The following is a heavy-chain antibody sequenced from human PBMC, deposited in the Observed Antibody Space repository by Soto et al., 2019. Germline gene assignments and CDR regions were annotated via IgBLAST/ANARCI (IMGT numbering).Heavy chain of an antibody. CDR3: AREGIEPYQLLSAPELKDIAVAVYFDY. V-gene: IGHV3-30-3*01. D-gene: IGHD2-2*01. Sequence: GGSLRLSCAASGFTFSSYAMHWVRQAPGKGLEWVAVISYDGSNKYYADSVKGRFTISRDNSKNTLYLQMNSLRAEDTAVYYCAREGIEPYQLLSAPELKDIAVAVYFDYWGQGTLVTVSS. CDR1: GFTFSSYA. J-gene: IGHJ4*02. CDR2: ISYDGSNK.